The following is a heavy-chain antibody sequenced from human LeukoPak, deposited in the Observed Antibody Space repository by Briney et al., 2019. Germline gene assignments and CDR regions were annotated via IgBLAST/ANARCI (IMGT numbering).Heavy chain of an antibody. D-gene: IGHD3-10*01. J-gene: IGHJ4*02. V-gene: IGHV3-23*01. CDR3: ATRITLVRGVMLGGDY. CDR2: ISGSGGST. Sequence: GGSLRPSCAASGFTFTSYAMNWVRQAPGKGLEWVSAISGSGGSTYYADSVKGRFTISKDNSKNTLYLQMNTLRAEDTAVYYCATRITLVRGVMLGGDYWGQGTLVTVFS. CDR1: GFTFTSYA.